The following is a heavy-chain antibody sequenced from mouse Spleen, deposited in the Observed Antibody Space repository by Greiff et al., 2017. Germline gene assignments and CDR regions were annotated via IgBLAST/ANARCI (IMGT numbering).Heavy chain of an antibody. V-gene: IGHV1-53*01. Sequence: QVQLQQPGTELVKPGASVKLSCKASGYTFTSYWMHWVKQRPGQGLEWIGNINPSNGGTNYNEKFKSKATLTVDKSSSTAYMQLSSLTSEDSAVYYCASSSYYSYYSYDAFDYWGQGTTLTVSS. D-gene: IGHD2-12*01. J-gene: IGHJ2*01. CDR2: INPSNGGT. CDR3: ASSSYYSYYSYDAFDY. CDR1: GYTFTSYW.